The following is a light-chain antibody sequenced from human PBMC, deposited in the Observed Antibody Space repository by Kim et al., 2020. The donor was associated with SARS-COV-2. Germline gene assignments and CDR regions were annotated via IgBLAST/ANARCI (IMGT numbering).Light chain of an antibody. CDR2: AAS. V-gene: IGKV1-27*01. CDR1: QAIGNY. Sequence: ASVGDRVTITCRATQAIGNYLAWYQQKPGKTPKLLIYAASTLQSGVPSRFIGSGSGTDFTLTISGLQPEDIAIYYCQKYNSAPWTFGQGTKVDIK. CDR3: QKYNSAPWT. J-gene: IGKJ1*01.